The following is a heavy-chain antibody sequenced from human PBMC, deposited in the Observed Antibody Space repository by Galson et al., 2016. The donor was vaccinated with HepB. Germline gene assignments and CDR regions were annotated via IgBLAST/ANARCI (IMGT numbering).Heavy chain of an antibody. V-gene: IGHV2-5*05. Sequence: PALVKPTQTLTLTCTFSGFSLSTSGVGVGWIRQPPGKALEWLALLYWDDDKRYGPSLKSRLTITKDTSKNQVVLTMTNIDPVDTATYYCARVVVITTLTFYWYVDLWGRGTLVTVSS. CDR2: LYWDDDK. CDR1: GFSLSTSGVG. D-gene: IGHD3-22*01. CDR3: ARVVVITTLTFYWYVDL. J-gene: IGHJ2*01.